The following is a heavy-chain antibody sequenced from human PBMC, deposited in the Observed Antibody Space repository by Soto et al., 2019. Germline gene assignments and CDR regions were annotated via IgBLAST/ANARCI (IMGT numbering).Heavy chain of an antibody. CDR3: AKASGESYPWSRVVDS. J-gene: IGHJ4*02. CDR1: GFTFSNYA. Sequence: EVQLLVSGGGLVQPGGSVRLSCAVSGFTFSNYAMNWVRQTPGGGLEWVSTTTNTGGDKIYADSVKGRFTISRDNSKNTLLLQMNNLRVEDTAIYYCAKASGESYPWSRVVDSWGQGTRVTVSS. D-gene: IGHD1-26*01. V-gene: IGHV3-23*01. CDR2: TTNTGGDK.